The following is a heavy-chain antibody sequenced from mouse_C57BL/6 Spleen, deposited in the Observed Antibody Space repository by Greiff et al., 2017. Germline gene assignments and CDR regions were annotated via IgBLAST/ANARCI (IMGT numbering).Heavy chain of an antibody. V-gene: IGHV1-61*01. D-gene: IGHD1-1*01. J-gene: IGHJ2*01. CDR2: IYPSDSET. CDR1: GYTFTSYW. Sequence: VQLQQPGAELVRPGSSVKLSCKASGYTFTSYWMDWVKQRPGQGLEWIGNIYPSDSETHYNQKFKDKATLTVDKSSCTAYMHLSSLTSEDSAVYYCARFSTVVATPDYWGQGTTLTVSS. CDR3: ARFSTVVATPDY.